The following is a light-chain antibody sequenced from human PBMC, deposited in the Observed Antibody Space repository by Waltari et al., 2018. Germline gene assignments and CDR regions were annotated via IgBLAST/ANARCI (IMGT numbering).Light chain of an antibody. CDR3: GSYVNTRVLFV. J-gene: IGLJ1*01. Sequence: QSALTQPASVSGSPGQSITISCGGSSNDVGGYNFVSWYQQHPGKAPKVIIYDVNNRPSVISSRFSGSKSDNTASLTISDLQTEDEADYYCGSYVNTRVLFVFGSGTKVTVL. V-gene: IGLV2-14*03. CDR1: SNDVGGYNF. CDR2: DVN.